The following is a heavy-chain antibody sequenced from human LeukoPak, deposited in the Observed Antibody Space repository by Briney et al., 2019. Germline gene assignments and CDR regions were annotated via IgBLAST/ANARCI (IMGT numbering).Heavy chain of an antibody. CDR3: ARAMYYYDSSGYYYNWFDP. Sequence: ASVKVSCKASGYTFTSYGISWVRQAPGQGLEWMGWISAYNGNTNYAQKLQSRVTMTTDTSTSTAYMELRSLRSDDTAVYYCARAMYYYDSSGYYYNWFDPWGQGTLVTVSS. CDR1: GYTFTSYG. V-gene: IGHV1-18*01. CDR2: ISAYNGNT. J-gene: IGHJ5*02. D-gene: IGHD3-22*01.